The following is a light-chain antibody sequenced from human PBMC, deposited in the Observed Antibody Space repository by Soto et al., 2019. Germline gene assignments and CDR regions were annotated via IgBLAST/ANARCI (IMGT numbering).Light chain of an antibody. V-gene: IGKV1-9*01. CDR1: QGISSY. CDR2: TAS. Sequence: DIEMTQSPSTLSASVGDRVIITYRASQGISSYLAWYQQKPGKAPKLLISTASTLQSGVPSRFSGSGSGTEFTLTISSLQPEDFATYYCQQLNNYPRTFGQGTKVDI. J-gene: IGKJ1*01. CDR3: QQLNNYPRT.